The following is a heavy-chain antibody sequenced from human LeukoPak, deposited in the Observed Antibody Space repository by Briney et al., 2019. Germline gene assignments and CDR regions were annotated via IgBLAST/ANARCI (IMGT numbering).Heavy chain of an antibody. V-gene: IGHV3-7*01. CDR1: GFTFRSYW. CDR3: ARADYYTSGTYRYYFDY. D-gene: IGHD3-10*01. J-gene: IGHJ4*02. CDR2: IKQDGSEK. Sequence: GGSLRLSCVGSGFTFRSYWMSWVRQAPGKGLEWVANIKQDGSEKYYVDSVKGRFTISRDNAKNSLYLQMNSLRAEDTAVYYCARADYYTSGTYRYYFDYWGQGTLVTVSS.